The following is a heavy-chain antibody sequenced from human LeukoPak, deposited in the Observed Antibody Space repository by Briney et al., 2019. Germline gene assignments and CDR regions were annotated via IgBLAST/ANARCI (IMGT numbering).Heavy chain of an antibody. J-gene: IGHJ4*02. V-gene: IGHV1-2*06. D-gene: IGHD3-22*01. CDR1: GYTFTGYY. CDR2: INPNSGGT. Sequence: ASVKVSCKASGYTFTGYYMHWVRQAPGQGLEWMGRINPNSGGTNYAQKFQGRVTMTRDTSISTAYMELSRLRSDDTAVYYCASSSHSGSGYTDYWGQGTLVTVSS. CDR3: ASSSHSGSGYTDY.